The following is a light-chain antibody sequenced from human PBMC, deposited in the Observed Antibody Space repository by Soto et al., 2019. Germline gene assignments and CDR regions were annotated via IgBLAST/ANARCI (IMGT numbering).Light chain of an antibody. J-gene: IGKJ1*01. CDR3: QQYQACWA. CDR2: DAS. Sequence: DIQMTQSPSTLSPSVGGRVTITCRASQSISNWLAWYQQRPGKAPSLLIYDASTLESGVPSRFSGSGSGTEFTLTISSLQPDDFATYYCQQYQACWAFGQGTKVEVK. CDR1: QSISNW. V-gene: IGKV1-5*01.